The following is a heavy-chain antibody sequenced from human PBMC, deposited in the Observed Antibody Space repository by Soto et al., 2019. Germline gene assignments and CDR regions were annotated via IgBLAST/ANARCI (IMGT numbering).Heavy chain of an antibody. J-gene: IGHJ6*02. D-gene: IGHD3-3*01. Sequence: QVQLVESGGGVVQPGRSLRLSCAASGFTFSSYAMHWVRQAPGKGLEWVAVISYDGSNKYYADSVKGRFTISRDNSKNTLYLQMNSLRAEDTAVYYCARDEIRFSWASGMDVWGQGTTVTVSS. CDR2: ISYDGSNK. V-gene: IGHV3-30-3*01. CDR1: GFTFSSYA. CDR3: ARDEIRFSWASGMDV.